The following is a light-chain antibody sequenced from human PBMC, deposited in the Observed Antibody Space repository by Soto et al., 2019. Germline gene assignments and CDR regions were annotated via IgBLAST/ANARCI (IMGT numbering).Light chain of an antibody. CDR1: SGDVGAYDR. J-gene: IGLJ3*02. CDR3: CSHAGGSSWV. V-gene: IGLV2-11*01. CDR2: DVT. Sequence: QSALTQPRSVSGSPGQSVTISCTGTSGDVGAYDRVSWYQHHPTKAPKLIIYDVTNRPSGVPYRFSASKSGSTASLTISGLQAEDEADYYCCSHAGGSSWVYGGGTKVTVL.